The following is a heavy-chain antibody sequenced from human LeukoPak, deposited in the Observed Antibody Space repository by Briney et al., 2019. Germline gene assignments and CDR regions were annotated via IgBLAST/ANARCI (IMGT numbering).Heavy chain of an antibody. CDR3: ARDPGRNTWFDP. V-gene: IGHV3-74*01. CDR2: INSDGRST. J-gene: IGHJ5*02. Sequence: GSVRLSCAASGFTFSSYWMHWVGQAPGKGLVWVSRINSDGRSTSYADSVKGRFTISRDNAKNTLYLQMNSLRAEDTAVYYCARDPGRNTWFDPWGQGTLGTVSS. D-gene: IGHD7-27*01. CDR1: GFTFSSYW.